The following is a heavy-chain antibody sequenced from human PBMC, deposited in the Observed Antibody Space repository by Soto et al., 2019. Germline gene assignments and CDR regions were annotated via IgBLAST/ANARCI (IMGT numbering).Heavy chain of an antibody. CDR1: GGSISSYY. J-gene: IGHJ4*02. CDR3: ARGDFWSFFDY. Sequence: SETLSLTCTVSGGSISSYYWSLIRQPPGKGLEWIGYIYYSGSTNYNPSLKSRVTIPVDTSKNQFSLKLSSVTAADTAVYYCARGDFWSFFDYWGQGTLVTVPQ. D-gene: IGHD3-3*01. CDR2: IYYSGST. V-gene: IGHV4-59*01.